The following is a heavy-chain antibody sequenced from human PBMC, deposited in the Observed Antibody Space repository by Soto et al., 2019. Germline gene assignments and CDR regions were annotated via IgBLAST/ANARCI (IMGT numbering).Heavy chain of an antibody. CDR1: GYTFIGYG. D-gene: IGHD3-16*01. CDR3: ARERGRAAPYYCCYAMVG. V-gene: IGHV1-18*04. Sequence: ASVKVSCKASGYTFIGYGISWVRQAPGQGLEWMGWISGYNGDTRYAQNFQGRVTMTTDASTNTAYMDLRTLRSDDTAVYYCARERGRAAPYYCCYAMVGWGQGTTVTVSS. J-gene: IGHJ6*02. CDR2: ISGYNGDT.